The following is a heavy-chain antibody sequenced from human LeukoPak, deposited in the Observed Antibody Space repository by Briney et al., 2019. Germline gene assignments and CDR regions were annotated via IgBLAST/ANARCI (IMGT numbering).Heavy chain of an antibody. D-gene: IGHD2-2*01. CDR1: GGSISITSDY. CDR2: MYSSGST. CDR3: ARGPPDCSSTSCYAFDAFDI. J-gene: IGHJ3*02. V-gene: IGHV4-39*07. Sequence: SETLSLTCTVSGGSISITSDYWGWIRQPPGKGLEWIGSMYSSGSTYYNPSLKSRVTISVDTSKNQFSLKLSSVTAADTAVYYCARGPPDCSSTSCYAFDAFDIWGQGTMVTVSS.